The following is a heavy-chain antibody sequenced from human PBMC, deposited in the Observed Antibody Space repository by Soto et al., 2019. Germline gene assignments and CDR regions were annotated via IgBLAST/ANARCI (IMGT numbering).Heavy chain of an antibody. CDR2: ISSSGSTI. CDR3: ARAKSGYEREDAFDI. D-gene: IGHD5-12*01. J-gene: IGHJ3*02. CDR1: GFTFSDYY. V-gene: IGHV3-11*01. Sequence: QVQLVESGGGLVKPGGSLRLSCAASGFTFSDYYMSWIRQAPGKGLERVSYISSSGSTIYYADPVKGRFPSSSDNPKNSLYLQMNSLGGEDTAVYYCARAKSGYEREDAFDIGGQGTMVTVSS.